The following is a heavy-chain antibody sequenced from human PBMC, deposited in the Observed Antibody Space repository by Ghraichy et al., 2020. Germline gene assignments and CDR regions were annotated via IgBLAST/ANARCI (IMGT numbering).Heavy chain of an antibody. D-gene: IGHD4-17*01. CDR3: ARLMGTTTIGDY. Sequence: GGSLRLSCAASGFIFSNHWMSWVRQAPGEGLEWVASISPDGSDTYYLDSVKGRFTISRDGATNSLYLQMYSLRAEDTAVYFCARLMGTTTIGDYWGQGTLVTVSS. V-gene: IGHV3-7*01. CDR2: ISPDGSDT. CDR1: GFIFSNHW. J-gene: IGHJ4*02.